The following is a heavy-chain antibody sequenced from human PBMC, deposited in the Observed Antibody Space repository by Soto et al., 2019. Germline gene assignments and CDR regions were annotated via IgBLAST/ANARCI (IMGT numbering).Heavy chain of an antibody. V-gene: IGHV3-21*01. J-gene: IGHJ5*02. CDR3: ARDPSKFDSLTGWFDP. D-gene: IGHD3-9*01. Sequence: GGSLRLSCAASGFTFSSYSMNWVRQAPGKGLEWVSSISSSSSYIYYADSVKGRFTISRDNAKNSLYLQMNSLRAEDTAVYYCARDPSKFDSLTGWFDPLGQGTLVPVSS. CDR1: GFTFSSYS. CDR2: ISSSSSYI.